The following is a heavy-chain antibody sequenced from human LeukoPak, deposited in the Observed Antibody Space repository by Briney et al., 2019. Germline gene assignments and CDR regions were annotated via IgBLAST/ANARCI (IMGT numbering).Heavy chain of an antibody. D-gene: IGHD3-16*01. V-gene: IGHV4-34*01. CDR1: NGSFSGYY. Sequence: SETLSLTCAVYNGSFSGYYWSWIRQSPGKRLEWIGEVNLDGDTNYNPSLRSRVTISIDTSKNHFSLNLRSVTAADTAVYNCARAAWNGGGGFDPWGQGTLVTVSS. CDR2: VNLDGDT. CDR3: ARAAWNGGGGFDP. J-gene: IGHJ5*02.